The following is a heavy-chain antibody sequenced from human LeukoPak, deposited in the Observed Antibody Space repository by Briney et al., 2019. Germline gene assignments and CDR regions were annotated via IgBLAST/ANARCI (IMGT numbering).Heavy chain of an antibody. CDR1: GFTFDDYA. V-gene: IGHV3-43*02. J-gene: IGHJ6*02. D-gene: IGHD6-13*01. CDR3: AKEAAAGRYYYYGMDV. Sequence: GGSLRLSCAASGFTFDDYAMHWVRQAPGKGLEWVSLIGGDGGSTYYADSVKGRFTISRDNSKNSLYLQMNSLRTEDTALYYCAKEAAAGRYYYYGMDVWGQGTTVTVSS. CDR2: IGGDGGST.